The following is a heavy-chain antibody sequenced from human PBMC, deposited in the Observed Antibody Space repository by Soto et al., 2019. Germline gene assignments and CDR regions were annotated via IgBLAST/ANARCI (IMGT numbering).Heavy chain of an antibody. Sequence: QVQLQESGPGLVKPSQTLSLTCTVYGGSVSNDSYYWTWIRQHPGKGLEWIGYVYYSGSSYYDPSLKSRITISIDTSKNQFSLKLSSVAAADTAVYDCARELTGPPGSYGMDVLGQGTTVTVSS. D-gene: IGHD1-1*01. CDR3: ARELTGPPGSYGMDV. CDR1: GGSVSNDSYY. CDR2: VYYSGSS. J-gene: IGHJ6*02. V-gene: IGHV4-31*03.